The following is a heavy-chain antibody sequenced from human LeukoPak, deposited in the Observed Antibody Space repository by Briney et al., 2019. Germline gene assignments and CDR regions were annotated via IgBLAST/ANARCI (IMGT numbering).Heavy chain of an antibody. J-gene: IGHJ4*02. Sequence: ASVKVSCKASGYTFTSYGISWARQAPGQGLEWMGWISAYNGNTNYAQKLQGRVTMTTDTSTSTAYMELRSLRSDDTAVYYCARDGLGCSSTSCPFDYWGQGTLVTVSS. CDR1: GYTFTSYG. V-gene: IGHV1-18*01. CDR2: ISAYNGNT. CDR3: ARDGLGCSSTSCPFDY. D-gene: IGHD2-2*01.